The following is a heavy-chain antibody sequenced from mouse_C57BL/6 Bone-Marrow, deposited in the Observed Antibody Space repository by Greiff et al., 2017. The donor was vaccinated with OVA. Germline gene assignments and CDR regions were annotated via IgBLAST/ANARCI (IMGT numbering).Heavy chain of an antibody. D-gene: IGHD4-1*01. CDR2: IDPENGDT. Sequence: VQLQQSGAELVRPGASVKLSCTASGFNIKDDYMHWVKQRPEQGLEWIGWIDPENGDTEYASKFQGKATITADTSSNTASLQLSSLTSEDTAVYYGTTTGTEGYWGQGTTLTVSS. V-gene: IGHV14-4*01. J-gene: IGHJ2*01. CDR1: GFNIKDDY. CDR3: TTTGTEGY.